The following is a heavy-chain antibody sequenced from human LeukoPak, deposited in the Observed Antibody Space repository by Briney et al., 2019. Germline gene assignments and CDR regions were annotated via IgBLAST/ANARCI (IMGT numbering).Heavy chain of an antibody. CDR1: SGSFSGYY. D-gene: IGHD6-19*01. J-gene: IGHJ6*03. Sequence: SETLSLTCAVYSGSFSGYYWSWIRHPAGEGRGWIGEINHSGSTNYNPYYKSRVNITVDTSKNQFSLKLNSVTAADTAVYNCASGPAIAVAGTYYYYYMDVWGKGTTVTVSS. V-gene: IGHV4-34*01. CDR3: ASGPAIAVAGTYYYYYMDV. CDR2: INHSGST.